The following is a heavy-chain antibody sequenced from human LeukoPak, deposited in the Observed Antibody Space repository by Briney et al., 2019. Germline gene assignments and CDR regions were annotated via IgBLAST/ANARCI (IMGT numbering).Heavy chain of an antibody. V-gene: IGHV3-7*01. D-gene: IGHD1-14*01. CDR1: GFSFSTYW. CDR3: ARDPGSSGFDL. J-gene: IGHJ4*02. Sequence: PGGSLRLSCPASGFSFSTYWMSWVRQTPETGLEFVANIDRDGSVRNYMDALRGRSTISRDNAKKSMYLEINSLRADDTAVYYCARDPGSSGFDLWGRGALVTVSS. CDR2: IDRDGSVR.